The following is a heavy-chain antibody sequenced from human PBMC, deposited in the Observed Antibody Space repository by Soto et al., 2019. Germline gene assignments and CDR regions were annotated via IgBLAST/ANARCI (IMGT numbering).Heavy chain of an antibody. Sequence: EVQLVESGGGLVQPGGSLRLSCAASGFTFTTYWMGWVRQAPGKGLEWVANIKPDGSDPYYVDSVKGRFSISRDNAKNSLYLQRNSLRAGDTAVYYCAGRGISSIFYGGVYWGQGTLVTISS. D-gene: IGHD6-13*01. V-gene: IGHV3-7*01. CDR1: GFTFTTYW. CDR2: IKPDGSDP. J-gene: IGHJ4*02. CDR3: AGRGISSIFYGGVY.